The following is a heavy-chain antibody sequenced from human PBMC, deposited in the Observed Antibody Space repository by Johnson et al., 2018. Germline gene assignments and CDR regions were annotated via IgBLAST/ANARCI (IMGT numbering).Heavy chain of an antibody. D-gene: IGHD2-15*01. Sequence: QVQLVESGAEVKKPGSSVKLSCKVSGGTFNIFGISWVRQAPGQGLEWMGHIIPVFNTTNYARQFQDRVTFTADESTTTVYMELRGLKSDDTAIYYCARDHDRTYTTLHYYYVLDVWGQGTPVTISS. CDR1: GGTFNIFG. V-gene: IGHV1-69*01. CDR2: IIPVFNTT. CDR3: ARDHDRTYTTLHYYYVLDV. J-gene: IGHJ6*02.